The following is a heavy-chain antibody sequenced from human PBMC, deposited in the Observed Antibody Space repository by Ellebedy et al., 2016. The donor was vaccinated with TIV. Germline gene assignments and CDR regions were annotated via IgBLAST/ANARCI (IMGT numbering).Heavy chain of an antibody. CDR1: GYTFTSYY. CDR2: INPSGGST. Sequence: AASVKVSCKASGYTFTSYYMHWVRQAPGQGLEWMGIINPSGGSTSYAQKFQGRVTMTRDTSTSTVYMELSSLRSEDTAVYYCARDKDTAMVGIDAFDIWGQGTMVTVSS. V-gene: IGHV1-46*01. D-gene: IGHD5-18*01. CDR3: ARDKDTAMVGIDAFDI. J-gene: IGHJ3*02.